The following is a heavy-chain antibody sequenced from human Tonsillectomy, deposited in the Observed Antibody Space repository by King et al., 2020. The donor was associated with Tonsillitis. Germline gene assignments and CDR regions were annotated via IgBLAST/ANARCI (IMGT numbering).Heavy chain of an antibody. J-gene: IGHJ3*02. CDR2: IWYDGSNK. CDR1: GFTFSSYG. D-gene: IGHD4-11*01. Sequence: QVQLVESGGGVVQPGRSLRLSCAASGFTFSSYGMHGVRQAPCKGLEWGAGIWYDGSNKYYADSEKGRFTISRDNSKNTLYLQMNSLRAEDTAVYYCAKHDYSNYVGAFDIWGQGTMVTVSS. V-gene: IGHV3-33*06. CDR3: AKHDYSNYVGAFDI.